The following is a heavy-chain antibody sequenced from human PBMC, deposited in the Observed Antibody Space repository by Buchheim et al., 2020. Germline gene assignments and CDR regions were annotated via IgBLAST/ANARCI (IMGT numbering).Heavy chain of an antibody. J-gene: IGHJ5*02. CDR1: GDSISSGGHY. CDR2: IYDSAST. D-gene: IGHD1-7*01. CDR3: ARAVLGAGTGTEDWFDP. Sequence: QVQLQESGPGLVTPSQTLSLTCTVSGDSISSGGHYWSWIRQRPGEGLEWIGYIYDSASTYYNPSLQSRVTMSLDTSNNQFSLKLASVTDADTAVYYYARAVLGAGTGTEDWFDPWGQGTL. V-gene: IGHV4-31*03.